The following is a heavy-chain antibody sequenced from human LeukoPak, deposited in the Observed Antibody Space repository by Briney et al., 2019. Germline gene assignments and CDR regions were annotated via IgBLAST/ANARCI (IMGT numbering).Heavy chain of an antibody. CDR2: INPNSGGT. V-gene: IGHV1-2*02. Sequence: ASVKVSCKASGYTFTGYYIHWVRQAPGQGLEWMGWINPNSGGTNYAQKFQGRVTMTRDTSISTVYMELSSLRSDDTAVYYCARYYYYDSSGYYAVDIWGQGTMVTVSS. CDR1: GYTFTGYY. D-gene: IGHD3-22*01. CDR3: ARYYYYDSSGYYAVDI. J-gene: IGHJ3*02.